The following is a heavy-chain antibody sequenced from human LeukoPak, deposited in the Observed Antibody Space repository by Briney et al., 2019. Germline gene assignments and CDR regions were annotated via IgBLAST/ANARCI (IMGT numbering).Heavy chain of an antibody. D-gene: IGHD3-10*01. J-gene: IGHJ4*02. CDR1: GGSFSGYY. CDR2: INHSGCT. V-gene: IGHV4-34*01. CDR3: ARVVSDYYGSGKSTTYYFDY. Sequence: SETLSLTCAVYGGSFSGYYWSWIRQPPGKGLEWIGEINHSGCTNYNPSLKSRVTISVDTSKNQFSLKLSSVTAADTAVYYCARVVSDYYGSGKSTTYYFDYWGQGTLVTVSS.